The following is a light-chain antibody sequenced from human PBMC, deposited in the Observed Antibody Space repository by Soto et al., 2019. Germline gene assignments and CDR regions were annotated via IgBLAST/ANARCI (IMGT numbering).Light chain of an antibody. Sequence: EIVLTQSPGTLSLSPGERATLSCRASQSVSGSYLAWYQQKPGQSPRLLISGSSGRATGIPDRFSGSGSGKDFTLTISRVEPEDFAVYYCQQYGSSHPYTFGQGTKLEIK. CDR1: QSVSGSY. J-gene: IGKJ2*01. V-gene: IGKV3-20*01. CDR2: GSS. CDR3: QQYGSSHPYT.